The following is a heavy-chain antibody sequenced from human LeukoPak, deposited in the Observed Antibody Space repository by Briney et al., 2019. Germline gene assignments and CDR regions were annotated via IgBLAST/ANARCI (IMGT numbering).Heavy chain of an antibody. CDR2: ITGISDI. Sequence: SGESLRLSCTASGFTFSDYSVNWVRQAPGKGLEWVSCITGISDIYHADSVKGRFTISRDNAKNSVYLQMNSLRAEDTGIYYCARAIRLWGQGTLVTVSS. V-gene: IGHV3-69-1*02. J-gene: IGHJ4*02. CDR3: ARAIRL. D-gene: IGHD1-1*01. CDR1: GFTFSDYS.